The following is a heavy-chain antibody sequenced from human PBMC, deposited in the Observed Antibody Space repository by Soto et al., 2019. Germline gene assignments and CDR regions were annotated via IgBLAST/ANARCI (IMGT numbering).Heavy chain of an antibody. V-gene: IGHV1-46*01. D-gene: IGHD4-17*01. CDR3: ARXGELGNGDYALTYGMDV. CDR2: INPSGGST. Sequence: ASVKVSCKASGYTFTSYYMHWVRQAPGQGLEWMGIINPSGGSTSYAQKFQGRVTMTRDTSTSTVYMELSSLRSEDTAVYYCARXGELGNGDYALTYGMDVWGQGTTVTVSS. CDR1: GYTFTSYY. J-gene: IGHJ6*02.